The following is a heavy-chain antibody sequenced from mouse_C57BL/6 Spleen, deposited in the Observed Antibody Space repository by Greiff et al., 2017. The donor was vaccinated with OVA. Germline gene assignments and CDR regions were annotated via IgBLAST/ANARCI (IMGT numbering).Heavy chain of an antibody. V-gene: IGHV1-55*01. D-gene: IGHD1-1*01. CDR3: ARSDDYYGSSSYYYAMDY. CDR2: IYPGSGST. J-gene: IGHJ4*01. CDR1: GYTFTSYW. Sequence: QVQLKQSGAELVKPGASVKMSCKASGYTFTSYWITWVKQRPGQGLEWIGDIYPGSGSTNYNEKFKSKATLTVDTSSSTAYMQLSSLTSEDSAVYYCARSDDYYGSSSYYYAMDYWGQGTSVTVSS.